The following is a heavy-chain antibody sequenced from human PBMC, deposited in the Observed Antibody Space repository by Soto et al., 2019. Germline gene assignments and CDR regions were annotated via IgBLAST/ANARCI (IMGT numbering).Heavy chain of an antibody. V-gene: IGHV1-18*01. CDR3: ARMGDVPYYYYGMDV. Sequence: QVQLVQSGAEVKKPGASVKVSCKASGYTFTSYGITWVRQAPGQGLEWLGWINGYNGNTNYAQKLQGRVTMTTDTSTSTADMALRSLRSDDTAVYYCARMGDVPYYYYGMDVWGQGTTVTVSS. CDR2: INGYNGNT. J-gene: IGHJ6*02. CDR1: GYTFTSYG. D-gene: IGHD3-16*01.